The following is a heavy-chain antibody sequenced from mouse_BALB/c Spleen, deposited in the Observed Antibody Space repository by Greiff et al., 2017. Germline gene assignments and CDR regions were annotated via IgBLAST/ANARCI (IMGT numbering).Heavy chain of an antibody. Sequence: SGPELVKPGASVKISCKASGYSFTGYFMNWVMQSHGKSLEWIGRINPYNGDTFYNQKFKGKATLTVDKSSSTAHMELRSLASEDSAVYYCARSGYYGSSYYAMDYWGQGTSVTVSS. CDR2: INPYNGDT. D-gene: IGHD1-1*01. CDR3: ARSGYYGSSYYAMDY. CDR1: GYSFTGYF. V-gene: IGHV1-20*02. J-gene: IGHJ4*01.